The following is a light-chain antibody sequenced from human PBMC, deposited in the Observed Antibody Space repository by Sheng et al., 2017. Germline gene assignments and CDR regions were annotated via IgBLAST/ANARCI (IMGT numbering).Light chain of an antibody. V-gene: IGKV1-5*03. CDR1: QSIGNW. CDR2: KAS. J-gene: IGKJ2*02. Sequence: DIQMTQSPSSLSASVGDRVTITCRASQSIGNWLAWYQQKPGKAPKLLIYKASTLESGVPSKFSGSGSGTEFTLTISSLQPDDFATFYCQQYNSYPCSFGQGTKLEIK. CDR3: QQYNSYPCS.